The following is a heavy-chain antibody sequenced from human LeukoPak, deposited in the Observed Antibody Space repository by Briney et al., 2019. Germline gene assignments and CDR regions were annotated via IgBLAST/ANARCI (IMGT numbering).Heavy chain of an antibody. D-gene: IGHD3-16*01. Sequence: PGGSLRLSCAASGFTFSDSWMSWVRQAPGKGLEWVANMNQDGSAKDYVDSVKGRFTISRDNARNSLYLQMSSLRAEDTAVHYCATYTHWVAGDVWGQGTTVTVSS. J-gene: IGHJ6*02. CDR2: MNQDGSAK. CDR3: ATYTHWVAGDV. V-gene: IGHV3-7*01. CDR1: GFTFSDSW.